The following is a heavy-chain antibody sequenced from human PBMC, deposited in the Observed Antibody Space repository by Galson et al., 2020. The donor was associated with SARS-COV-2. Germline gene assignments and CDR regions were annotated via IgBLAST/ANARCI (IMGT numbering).Heavy chain of an antibody. CDR3: VTWGAGVDSNN. Sequence: GESLKISCATSGFNFNSNWMSWVRQVPGEGLEWVAHIKADESRIHYLESVKGRFTISRDSAKTSVHLQMNSLRVEDTAVYYCVTWGAGVDSNNWGQGVLVTVSS. J-gene: IGHJ4*02. CDR1: GFNFNSNW. V-gene: IGHV3-7*01. CDR2: IKADESRI. D-gene: IGHD4-4*01.